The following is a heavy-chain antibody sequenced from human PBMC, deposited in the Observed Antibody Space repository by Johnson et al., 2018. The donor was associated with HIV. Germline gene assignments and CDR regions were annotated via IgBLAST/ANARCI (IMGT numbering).Heavy chain of an antibody. CDR1: GFTFSDYY. Sequence: QVQLVESGGGLVNPGGSLRLSCAASGFTFSDYYMSWIRQAPGKGLEWVSYITSSGNTVYYADSVKGRFTISRDNAKNSLYLQMKILTAEDTAGYYWSKVDVATAAGGVPLDIWGPGTMVTVSA. V-gene: IGHV3-11*04. CDR3: SKVDVATAAGGVPLDI. CDR2: ITSSGNTV. J-gene: IGHJ3*02. D-gene: IGHD6-13*01.